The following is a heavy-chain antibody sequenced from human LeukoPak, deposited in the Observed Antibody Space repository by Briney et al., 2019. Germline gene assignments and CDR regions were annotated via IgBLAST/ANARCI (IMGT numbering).Heavy chain of an antibody. V-gene: IGHV3-23*01. D-gene: IGHD2-15*01. CDR1: GFSFTDYA. Sequence: GGSLRLSCAASGFSFTDYAMSWARQPPGKGLEWVSAVSGHGDTTDYVDSVKGRFTISRDNSKNTLYLQMNSLRAEDTAVYYCAREGPDCSGGSCYSHYYYGMDVWGQGTTVTVSS. J-gene: IGHJ6*02. CDR3: AREGPDCSGGSCYSHYYYGMDV. CDR2: VSGHGDTT.